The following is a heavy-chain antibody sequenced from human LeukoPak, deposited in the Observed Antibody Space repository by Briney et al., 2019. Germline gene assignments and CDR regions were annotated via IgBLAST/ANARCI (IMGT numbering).Heavy chain of an antibody. Sequence: GGSLRLSCAASGFTFAAYAMHWVRQAPGKGLDGGAGINWNSDNIVYADSVKGRFTIPRDNAKNSLYRQMDGLRLETTALYDFPKSRLIDYSYYYMDAWGTGATVTASS. CDR2: INWNSDNI. V-gene: IGHV3-9*01. CDR1: GFTFAAYA. D-gene: IGHD2-21*01. CDR3: PKSRLIDYSYYYMDA. J-gene: IGHJ6*03.